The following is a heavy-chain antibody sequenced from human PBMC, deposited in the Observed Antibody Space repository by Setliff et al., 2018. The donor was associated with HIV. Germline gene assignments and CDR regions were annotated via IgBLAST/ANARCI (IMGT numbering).Heavy chain of an antibody. CDR2: VYPSDGST. V-gene: IGHV1-46*01. CDR3: AAGEGPMVRGVNDAFDI. CDR1: GYTFTSYY. Sequence: ASVKVSCKASGYTFTSYYMHWVRQAPGQGLEWMGMVYPSDGSTSYAQKFLGRVTMTRDTSTSTIYMELNSLTSEDTAVYYCAAGEGPMVRGVNDAFDIWGQGTMVTVSS. J-gene: IGHJ3*02. D-gene: IGHD3-10*01.